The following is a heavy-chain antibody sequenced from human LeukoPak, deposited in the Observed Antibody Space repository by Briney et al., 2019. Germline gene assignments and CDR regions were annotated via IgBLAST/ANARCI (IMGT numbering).Heavy chain of an antibody. CDR1: GFTFSSYA. J-gene: IGHJ6*03. Sequence: LTGGSLRLSCAASGFTFSSYAMSWVRQAPGKGLEWVSAISGSGGSTYYADSVKGRFTTSRDNSKNTLHLQMNSLRAEDTAVYYCAKDQSTGTYYYYYYYMDVWGKGTTVTVSS. CDR3: AKDQSTGTYYYYYYYMDV. CDR2: ISGSGGST. V-gene: IGHV3-23*01. D-gene: IGHD7-27*01.